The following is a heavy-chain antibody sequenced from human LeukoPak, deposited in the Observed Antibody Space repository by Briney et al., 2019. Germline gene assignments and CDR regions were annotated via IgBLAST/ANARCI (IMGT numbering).Heavy chain of an antibody. J-gene: IGHJ5*02. Sequence: SETLSPTCAVSGGSISSGGYSWSWIRQPPGKGLEWIGYIYHSGSTYYNPSLKSRVTISVDRSKNQFSLKLSSVTAADTAVYYCARGGRYCSGGSCYSGNWFDPWGQGTLSPSPQ. CDR3: ARGGRYCSGGSCYSGNWFDP. CDR2: IYHSGST. V-gene: IGHV4-30-2*01. CDR1: GGSISSGGYS. D-gene: IGHD2-15*01.